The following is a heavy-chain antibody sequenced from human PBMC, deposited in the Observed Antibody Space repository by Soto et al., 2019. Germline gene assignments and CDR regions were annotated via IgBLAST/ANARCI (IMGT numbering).Heavy chain of an antibody. J-gene: IGHJ4*02. CDR2: ISGSGGST. CDR1: GFTFSSYA. V-gene: IGHV3-23*01. CDR3: AKGRCSGGSCYSSDY. Sequence: EVQLLESGGGLVQPGGSLRLSCAASGFTFSSYAMNWVRQAPGKGLEWVSAISGSGGSTYYADSVTGRFTISKDNSKSTLYLQMNSLRADDTAVYYCAKGRCSGGSCYSSDYWGQGTLVTVSS. D-gene: IGHD2-15*01.